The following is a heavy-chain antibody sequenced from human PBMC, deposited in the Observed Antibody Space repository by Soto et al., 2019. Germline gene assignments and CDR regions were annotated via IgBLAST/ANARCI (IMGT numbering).Heavy chain of an antibody. CDR3: ARAPWVYLDY. D-gene: IGHD3-16*01. CDR2: INHSGST. CDR1: GGSFSGYY. J-gene: IGHJ4*02. Sequence: QVQLQQWGAGLLKPSETLSLTCAVYGGSFSGYYWSWIRQPPGKGLEWIGEINHSGSTNYNPSLKSRVTISVDTSKNQFSLKLSSVTAVDTAVYYCARAPWVYLDYWGQGTLVTVSS. V-gene: IGHV4-34*01.